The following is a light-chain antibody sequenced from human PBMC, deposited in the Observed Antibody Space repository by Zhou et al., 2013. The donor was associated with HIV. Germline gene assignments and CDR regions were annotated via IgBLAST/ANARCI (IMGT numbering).Light chain of an antibody. Sequence: DIQMTQSRSTLSASVGDRVTITCRASQSISTWLAWYQQKPGKAPKLLIYKASSLESGVPSRFSGSGSGTEFTLTISSLQPDDFATYYCQQYHDYSPWTFGQGTKVEIK. V-gene: IGKV1-5*03. CDR2: KAS. CDR1: QSISTW. J-gene: IGKJ1*01. CDR3: QQYHDYSPWT.